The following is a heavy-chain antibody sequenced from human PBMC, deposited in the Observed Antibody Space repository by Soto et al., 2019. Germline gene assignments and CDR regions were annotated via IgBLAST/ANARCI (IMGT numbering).Heavy chain of an antibody. Sequence: ASVKVSCKASGYTFTGYYMHWVRQAPGQGLEWMGWINPNSGGTNYAQKFQGWVTMTRDTSISTAYMELSRLRSDDTAVYYCARGIGSQKLVFDYYYYMDVWGKGTTVTVSS. CDR3: ARGIGSQKLVFDYYYYMDV. D-gene: IGHD6-6*01. J-gene: IGHJ6*03. CDR1: GYTFTGYY. V-gene: IGHV1-2*04. CDR2: INPNSGGT.